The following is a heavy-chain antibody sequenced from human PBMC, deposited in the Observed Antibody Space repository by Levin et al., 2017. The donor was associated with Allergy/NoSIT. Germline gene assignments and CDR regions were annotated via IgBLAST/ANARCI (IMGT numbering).Heavy chain of an antibody. V-gene: IGHV1-18*01. J-gene: IGHJ3*02. Sequence: ASVKVSCKASGYTFTSYGISWVRQAPGQGLEWMGWISAYNGNTNYAQKLQGRVTMTTDTSTSTAYMELRSLRSDDTAVYYCARMAADTAAGGLDAFDIWGQGTMVTVSS. CDR1: GYTFTSYG. CDR2: ISAYNGNT. CDR3: ARMAADTAAGGLDAFDI. D-gene: IGHD6-13*01.